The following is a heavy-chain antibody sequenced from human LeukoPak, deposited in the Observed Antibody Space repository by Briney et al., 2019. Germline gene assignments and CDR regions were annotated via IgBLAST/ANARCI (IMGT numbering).Heavy chain of an antibody. D-gene: IGHD4-17*01. CDR3: ALGDPLDY. Sequence: GGSLRLSCAASGVTFSRYGMHWVRQAPGKGLEWVAVISHDGSDKYYGASVKGRFTISRDNSKNTLYLQMNSLRAEDTVVYYCALGDPLDYWGQGTLVTVSS. CDR2: ISHDGSDK. V-gene: IGHV3-30*03. CDR1: GVTFSRYG. J-gene: IGHJ4*02.